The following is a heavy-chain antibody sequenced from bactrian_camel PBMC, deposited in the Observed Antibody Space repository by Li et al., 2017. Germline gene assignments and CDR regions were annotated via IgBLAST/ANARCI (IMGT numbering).Heavy chain of an antibody. Sequence: DVQLVESGGGSVQAGGSLRLSCGVSGFTISRKCMGWFRQAPGKGLEWVSAIDTVDSTYYADSVKGRFTISQDSAKHTLYLQMNSLQPEDAGTYYCADGIDYGLGPPTCKYHNFGRGTQVTVS. CDR2: IDTVDST. J-gene: IGHJ4*01. V-gene: IGHV3S40*01. D-gene: IGHD5*01. CDR1: GFTISRKC.